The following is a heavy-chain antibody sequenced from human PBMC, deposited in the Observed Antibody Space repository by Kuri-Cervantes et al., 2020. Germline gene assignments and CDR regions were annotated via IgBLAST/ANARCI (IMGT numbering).Heavy chain of an antibody. V-gene: IGHV4-34*01. CDR2: INHSGST. Sequence: SETLSLTCAVYGGSFSGSYWSWIRQPPGKGLEWIGEINHSGSTNYNPSLKSRVTISVDTSKNQFSLKLSSVTAADMAVYYCARGLRNYYGSGSYYKPTPRYYYIDVWGKGTTVTVSS. J-gene: IGHJ6*03. CDR1: GGSFSGSY. D-gene: IGHD3-10*01. CDR3: ARGLRNYYGSGSYYKPTPRYYYIDV.